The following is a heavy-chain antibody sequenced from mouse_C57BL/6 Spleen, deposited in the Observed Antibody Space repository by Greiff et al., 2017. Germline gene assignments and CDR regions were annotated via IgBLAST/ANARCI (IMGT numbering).Heavy chain of an antibody. J-gene: IGHJ4*01. Sequence: VQLKQSGAELVRPGASVKLSCTASGFNIKDDYMHWVKQRPEQGLEWIGWIDPENGDTEYASKFQGKATITADTSSNTAYLQLSSLTSEDTAVYYCTTQLRRPMDYWGQGTSVTVSS. V-gene: IGHV14-4*01. CDR1: GFNIKDDY. CDR2: IDPENGDT. D-gene: IGHD3-2*02. CDR3: TTQLRRPMDY.